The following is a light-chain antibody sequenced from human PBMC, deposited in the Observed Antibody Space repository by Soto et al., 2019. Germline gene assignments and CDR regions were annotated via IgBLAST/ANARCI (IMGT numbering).Light chain of an antibody. CDR2: DAS. CDR1: QSITTW. V-gene: IGKV1-5*01. J-gene: IGKJ1*01. Sequence: DIQMTQSPSTLSASVGDRVTITCRASQSITTWVAWYQQKPGKAPKLLIYDASILESGVPSRFSGSGSGTEFTLSISSLQPDDFATYYCQQYNAYSWTFGLGTKVEIK. CDR3: QQYNAYSWT.